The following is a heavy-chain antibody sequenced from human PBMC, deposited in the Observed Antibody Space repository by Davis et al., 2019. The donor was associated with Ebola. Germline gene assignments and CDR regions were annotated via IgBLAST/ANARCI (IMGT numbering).Heavy chain of an antibody. Sequence: ASVKVSCKASGYTFTNYDIIWVRQAPGQGLEWMGWMNPNSANTGYAQKFQGRVSMTRNTSISTAYMELSSLRSEDTAVYFCVRGYGQQLVHGDCWGQGTQVTVSS. J-gene: IGHJ4*02. CDR3: VRGYGQQLVHGDC. CDR1: GYTFTNYD. D-gene: IGHD6-13*01. CDR2: MNPNSANT. V-gene: IGHV1-8*02.